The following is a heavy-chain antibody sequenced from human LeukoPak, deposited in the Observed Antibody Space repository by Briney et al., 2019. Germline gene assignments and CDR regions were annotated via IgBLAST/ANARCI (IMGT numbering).Heavy chain of an antibody. CDR2: ISYDGSNK. D-gene: IGHD6-19*01. CDR3: ATEEANRSGWYPF. Sequence: GRSQRLSCAASGFTFSSYAMNWVRQAPGKGLEWVAAISYDGSNKYYADSVKGRFTISRDNSKNTLYLQMNSLRAEDTAVYYCATEEANRSGWYPFWGQGTLVTVSS. V-gene: IGHV3-30*04. CDR1: GFTFSSYA. J-gene: IGHJ4*02.